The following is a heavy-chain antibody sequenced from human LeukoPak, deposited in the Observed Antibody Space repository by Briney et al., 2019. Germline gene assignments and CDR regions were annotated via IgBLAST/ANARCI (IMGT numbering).Heavy chain of an antibody. J-gene: IGHJ4*02. V-gene: IGHV3-15*01. D-gene: IGHD5-24*01. Sequence: PGGSLRLSCVASGFTFRDAWMTRVRQAPGKGLEWVGRIKSRPDGGTADYAAPVKGRFTISRDDSRNTLFLQMDSLKTEDTAMYYCSTARATTEVDYRGQGTLVTVSS. CDR3: STARATTEVDY. CDR1: GFTFRDAW. CDR2: IKSRPDGGTA.